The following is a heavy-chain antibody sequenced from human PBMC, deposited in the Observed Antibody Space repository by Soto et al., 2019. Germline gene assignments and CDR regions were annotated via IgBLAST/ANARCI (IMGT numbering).Heavy chain of an antibody. D-gene: IGHD3-16*01. V-gene: IGHV3-23*04. Sequence: EVQLVESGGGLVKPGGSLRLSCAASGFTFSSYSMNWVRQAPGKGLEWVSSISSSGGSTYYADSVKGRFTISRDNSKNTLYLQMNSLRAEDTAVYYCAKDLGKLRDHNWFDPWGQGTLVTVSS. J-gene: IGHJ5*02. CDR2: ISSSGGST. CDR3: AKDLGKLRDHNWFDP. CDR1: GFTFSSYS.